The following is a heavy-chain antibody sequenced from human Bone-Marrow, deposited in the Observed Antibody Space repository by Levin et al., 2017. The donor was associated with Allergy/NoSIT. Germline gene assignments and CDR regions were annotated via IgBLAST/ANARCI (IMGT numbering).Heavy chain of an antibody. V-gene: IGHV1-69*13. CDR2: IIPIFGTA. D-gene: IGHD4-23*01. J-gene: IGHJ6*02. Sequence: GASVKVSCKASGGTFSSYAISWVRQAPGQGLEWMGGIIPIFGTANYAQKFQGRVTITADESTSTAYMELSSLRSEDTAVYYCARRLRWPLEYYGMDVWGQGTTVTVSS. CDR1: GGTFSSYA. CDR3: ARRLRWPLEYYGMDV.